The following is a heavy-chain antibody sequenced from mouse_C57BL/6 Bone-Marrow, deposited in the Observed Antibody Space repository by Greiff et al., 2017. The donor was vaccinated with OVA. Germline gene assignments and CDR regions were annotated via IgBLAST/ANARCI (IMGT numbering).Heavy chain of an antibody. Sequence: QVQLQQSGAELVMPGASVKLSCKASGYTFTSYWMHWVKQRPGQGLEWIGEIDPSDSYTNYNQKFKGKSTLTVDKSSSTAYMQLSSLTSEDSAVYYCARGRVYDYEEYFDYGGQGTTLTVSS. CDR1: GYTFTSYW. CDR3: ARGRVYDYEEYFDY. V-gene: IGHV1-69*01. CDR2: IDPSDSYT. D-gene: IGHD2-4*01. J-gene: IGHJ2*01.